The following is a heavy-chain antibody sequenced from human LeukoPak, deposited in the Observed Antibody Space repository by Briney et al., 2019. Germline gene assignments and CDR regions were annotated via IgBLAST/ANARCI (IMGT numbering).Heavy chain of an antibody. J-gene: IGHJ6*02. V-gene: IGHV3-30*09. Sequence: PGGSLRLSCAASGFTFSTYPMHWVRQAPGKGLEWVASISYDGSDKVFPDSVKGRFGISRENSTNTLYLQMNSLRPEDTAVYFCARDRVAVYCSGGNCQSRYYYYDMDVWGQGTTVTVSS. CDR2: ISYDGSDK. CDR1: GFTFSTYP. CDR3: ARDRVAVYCSGGNCQSRYYYYDMDV. D-gene: IGHD2-15*01.